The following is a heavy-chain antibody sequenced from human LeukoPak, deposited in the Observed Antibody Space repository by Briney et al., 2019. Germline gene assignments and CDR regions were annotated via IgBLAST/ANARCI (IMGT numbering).Heavy chain of an antibody. CDR3: ASGSGSYRTPYYYMDV. V-gene: IGHV3-53*01. D-gene: IGHD3-10*01. Sequence: GGSLRLSCVASGFTVSSNYMSWVRQAPGKGLEWVSVIYSGGSTHYADSVKGRFTISRDNSKNTLYLQMNSLRAEDTAVYYCASGSGSYRTPYYYMDVWGTGTTVTVSS. CDR2: IYSGGST. J-gene: IGHJ6*03. CDR1: GFTVSSNY.